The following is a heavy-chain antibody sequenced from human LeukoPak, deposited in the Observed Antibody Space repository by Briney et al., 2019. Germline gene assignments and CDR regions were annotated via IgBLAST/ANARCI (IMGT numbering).Heavy chain of an antibody. D-gene: IGHD5-18*01. CDR2: INPSSGST. CDR3: ARVLGAHRYGSIDH. J-gene: IGHJ4*02. V-gene: IGHV1-46*01. Sequence: AASVKVSCKASGYTFTTYYMHWVRQAPGQGLEWMGIINPSSGSTSYAQKFQGRVTMTRDTSTSTVYMELSGLRSEDTAIYYCARVLGAHRYGSIDHWGQGTLVTVSS. CDR1: GYTFTTYY.